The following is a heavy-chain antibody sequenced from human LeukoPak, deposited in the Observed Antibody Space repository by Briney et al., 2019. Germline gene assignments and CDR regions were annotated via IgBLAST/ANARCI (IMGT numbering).Heavy chain of an antibody. CDR1: GGSFSDYW. Sequence: SETLSLTCAVYGGSFSDYWWTWIRQPPGKELEWIGYIYYIGSTNYNPSLKRRVTISVDTSKNQFSLKLNSVTAADTAVYYCAKSNGYGLIDIWGQGTMVTVSS. CDR2: IYYIGST. D-gene: IGHD3-22*01. CDR3: AKSNGYGLIDI. J-gene: IGHJ3*02. V-gene: IGHV4-34*11.